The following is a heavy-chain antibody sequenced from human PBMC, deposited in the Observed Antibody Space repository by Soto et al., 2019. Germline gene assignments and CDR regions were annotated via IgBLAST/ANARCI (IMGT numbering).Heavy chain of an antibody. CDR2: ISAYNGNT. CDR1: GYTFTSYG. D-gene: IGHD3-22*01. V-gene: IGHV1-18*01. Sequence: ASVKVSCKASGYTFTSYGISWVRQAPGQGLEWMGWISAYNGNTNYAQKLQGRVTMTTDTSTSTAYMELRSLRSDDTAVYYCARDGGYYYDSSGYYWTFDYWGQGTLVTVSS. J-gene: IGHJ4*02. CDR3: ARDGGYYYDSSGYYWTFDY.